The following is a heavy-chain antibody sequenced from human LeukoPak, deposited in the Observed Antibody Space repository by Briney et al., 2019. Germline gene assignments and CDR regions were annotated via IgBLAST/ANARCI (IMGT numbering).Heavy chain of an antibody. V-gene: IGHV1-69*13. CDR3: ARDKGQLELLDDYYYYYGMDV. CDR1: GGTFSSYA. Sequence: SVKVSCKASGGTFSSYAISWVRQAPGQGLEWMGGIIPIFGTANYAQKFQGRVTITADESTSTAYMELSSLRSEDTAVYYCARDKGQLELLDDYYYYYGMDVWGQGTTVTVSS. D-gene: IGHD1-7*01. CDR2: IIPIFGTA. J-gene: IGHJ6*02.